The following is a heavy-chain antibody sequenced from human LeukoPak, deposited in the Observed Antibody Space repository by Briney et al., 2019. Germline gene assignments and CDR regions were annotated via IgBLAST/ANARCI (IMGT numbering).Heavy chain of an antibody. D-gene: IGHD6-19*01. Sequence: GGSLRLSCAAPGFTFSSYAMHWVRQAPGKGLEWVAVISYDGSNKYYADSVKGRFTISRDNSKNTLYLQMNSLRAEDTAVYYCARESGGWSFDYWDQGTLVTVSS. J-gene: IGHJ4*02. V-gene: IGHV3-30-3*01. CDR2: ISYDGSNK. CDR1: GFTFSSYA. CDR3: ARESGGWSFDY.